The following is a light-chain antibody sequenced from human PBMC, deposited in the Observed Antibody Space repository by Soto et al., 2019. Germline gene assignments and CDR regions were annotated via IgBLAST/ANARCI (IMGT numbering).Light chain of an antibody. CDR2: GAS. Sequence: DLQMTQSPPSLSASVGDSVTITCRASQNINIYLNWYQQKPGKAPKLLIYGASNLQSGAPSRFSGSGSGTDFTLTIRSLMPEDFATYYCQQSSRIPITFGQGTRLEMK. V-gene: IGKV1-39*01. J-gene: IGKJ5*01. CDR3: QQSSRIPIT. CDR1: QNINIY.